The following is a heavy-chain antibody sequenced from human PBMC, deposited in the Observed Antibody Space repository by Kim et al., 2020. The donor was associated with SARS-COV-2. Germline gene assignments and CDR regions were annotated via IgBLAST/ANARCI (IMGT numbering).Heavy chain of an antibody. CDR2: INTNTGNP. Sequence: ASVKVPCKASGYTFTSSAINWVRQAPGQGLEWMGWINTNTGNPTYAQDFTGRFVFSLDTSVSTAYLQISSLKAEDTAVYYCASPSAVAGEGYFHYGMDVWGQGTTITVSS. CDR1: GYTFTSSA. D-gene: IGHD6-19*01. J-gene: IGHJ6*02. V-gene: IGHV7-4-1*02. CDR3: ASPSAVAGEGYFHYGMDV.